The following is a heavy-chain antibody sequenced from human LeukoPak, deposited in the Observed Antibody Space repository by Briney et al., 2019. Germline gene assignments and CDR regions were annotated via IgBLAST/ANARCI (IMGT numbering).Heavy chain of an antibody. Sequence: SQTLSLTCTVSGGSISSGSYSWSWIRQPAGKGLEWIGRICTSGSTNYNPSLKSRVTISVDTSKNQFSLKLSSVTAADTAVYYCAREHYDSSGYYLYYYYYYMDVWGKGTTVTVSS. CDR3: AREHYDSSGYYLYYYYYYMDV. CDR1: GGSISSGSYS. CDR2: ICTSGST. V-gene: IGHV4-61*02. J-gene: IGHJ6*03. D-gene: IGHD3-22*01.